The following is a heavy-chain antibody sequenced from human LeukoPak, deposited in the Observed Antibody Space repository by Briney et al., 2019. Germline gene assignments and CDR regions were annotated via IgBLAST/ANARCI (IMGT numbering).Heavy chain of an antibody. CDR1: GYTFTGYY. D-gene: IGHD3-10*01. CDR2: INPNSCGT. CDR3: AIPGRGLVIDY. Sequence: ASVKVSCKASGYTFTGYYIHWVRQAPGQGLEWMGRINPNSCGTNYAQKFQARVTITRDTSISTAYMELSRLRSDDTAVYYCAIPGRGLVIDYWGQGTLVTVSS. V-gene: IGHV1-2*06. J-gene: IGHJ4*02.